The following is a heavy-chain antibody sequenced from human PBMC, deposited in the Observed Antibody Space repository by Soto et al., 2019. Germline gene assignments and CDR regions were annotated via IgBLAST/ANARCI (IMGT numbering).Heavy chain of an antibody. D-gene: IGHD2-8*01. V-gene: IGHV4-4*02. CDR1: GGSLSSSSW. CDR2: IFYSGST. Sequence: SETLSLTCAVSGGSLSSSSWWSWVRQPPGKTLEWLGEIFYSGSTKYNPSLNSRVTISADQSKNDFSLRLSSVTAADTAVYYCVHHGGVPYYHDFWGQGMLITVS. J-gene: IGHJ4*02. CDR3: VHHGGVPYYHDF.